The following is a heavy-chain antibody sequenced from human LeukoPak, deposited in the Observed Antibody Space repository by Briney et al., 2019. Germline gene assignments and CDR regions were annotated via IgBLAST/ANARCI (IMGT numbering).Heavy chain of an antibody. D-gene: IGHD4-17*01. V-gene: IGHV1-69*13. CDR3: ASSSVTNDDAFDI. J-gene: IGHJ3*02. CDR1: GYTFTSYG. CDR2: IIPIFGTA. Sequence: GASVKVSCKASGYTFTSYGISWVRQAPGQGLEWMGGIIPIFGTANYAQKFQGRVTITADESTSTAYMELSSLRSEDTAVYYCASSSVTNDDAFDIWGQGTMVTVSS.